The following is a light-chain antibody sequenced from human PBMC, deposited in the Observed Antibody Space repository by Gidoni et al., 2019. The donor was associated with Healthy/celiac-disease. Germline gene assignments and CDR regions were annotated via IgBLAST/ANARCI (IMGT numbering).Light chain of an antibody. CDR2: KAS. CDR1: QSISSW. Sequence: DIQMTQSPSTLSASVGDRVTITCRASQSISSWLAWYQQKPGKAPKLLIYKASSLESGVPSRSSGSGSGTEFTLTISSLQPDDFATYYCQQYNSYSGLTFGGGTKVEIK. V-gene: IGKV1-5*03. J-gene: IGKJ4*01. CDR3: QQYNSYSGLT.